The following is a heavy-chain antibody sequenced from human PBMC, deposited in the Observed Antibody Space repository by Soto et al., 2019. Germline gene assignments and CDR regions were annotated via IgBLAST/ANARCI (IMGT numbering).Heavy chain of an antibody. CDR1: GGSISSSSYY. Sequence: QLQLQESGPGLVKPSETLSLTCTVSGGSISSSSYYWGWIRQPPGKGLEWIGSIYYSGSTYYNPSLKSRVTISVDTSKNQFSLKLRSVTAADTAVYYCARSDLGELSHNFDYWGQGTLVTVSS. CDR3: ARSDLGELSHNFDY. V-gene: IGHV4-39*01. CDR2: IYYSGST. J-gene: IGHJ4*02. D-gene: IGHD3-16*02.